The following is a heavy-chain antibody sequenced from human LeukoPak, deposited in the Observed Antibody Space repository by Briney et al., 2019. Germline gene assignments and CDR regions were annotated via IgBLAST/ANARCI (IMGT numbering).Heavy chain of an antibody. CDR1: GDSVSSNSAA. V-gene: IGHV6-1*01. Sequence: QTLSLTCAISGDSVSSNSAAWNWIRQSPSRGLEWLGRTYYRSKWYNDYAVSVKSRITINPDTSKNQFSLQLNSVTPEDTAVYYCARTMACTNGVCSFYFDYWGQGTLVTVSS. J-gene: IGHJ4*02. CDR2: TYYRSKWYN. D-gene: IGHD2-8*01. CDR3: ARTMACTNGVCSFYFDY.